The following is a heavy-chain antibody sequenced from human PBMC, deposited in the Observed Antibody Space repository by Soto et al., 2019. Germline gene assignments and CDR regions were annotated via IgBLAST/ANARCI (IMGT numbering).Heavy chain of an antibody. Sequence: EVQLVESGGGLVQPGGSLRLSCVVSGFTVSSNYMSWVRQAPGKGLEWVSVIYSGGSTFYADSVKGRFTISRDNSKNTLYLQMNSLSAEDTAVYYCVKDPSYGDYYFDYWGQGTLVTVSS. CDR3: VKDPSYGDYYFDY. CDR1: GFTVSSNY. CDR2: IYSGGST. V-gene: IGHV3-66*01. D-gene: IGHD4-17*01. J-gene: IGHJ4*02.